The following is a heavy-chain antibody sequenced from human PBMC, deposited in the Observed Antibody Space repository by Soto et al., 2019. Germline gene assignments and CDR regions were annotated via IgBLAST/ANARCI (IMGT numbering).Heavy chain of an antibody. Sequence: ASVKVSFKASGYTFTSYEINWVRQATGQGLEWMGWMNPNSGNTGYAQKFQGRVTMTRNTSISTAYMELSSLRSEDTAVYYCARGKDYGDLTDYWGQGTLVTVSS. CDR2: MNPNSGNT. CDR1: GYTFTSYE. CDR3: ARGKDYGDLTDY. D-gene: IGHD4-17*01. J-gene: IGHJ4*02. V-gene: IGHV1-8*01.